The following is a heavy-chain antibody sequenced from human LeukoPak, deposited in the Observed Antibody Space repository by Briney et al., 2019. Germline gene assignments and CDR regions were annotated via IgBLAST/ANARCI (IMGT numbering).Heavy chain of an antibody. CDR3: ARTSLCGGDCYPNFDF. V-gene: IGHV4-39*07. D-gene: IGHD2-21*02. Sequence: PSETLSLTCTVSGDSISNDTLYWGWLRQPPGKGLEWIGTIHHSGSTFYSPSLKSRVTISVDTSKNQFSLKLTSVTAADTAVYYCARTSLCGGDCYPNFDFWGQGTLVTVSS. J-gene: IGHJ4*02. CDR2: IHHSGST. CDR1: GDSISNDTLY.